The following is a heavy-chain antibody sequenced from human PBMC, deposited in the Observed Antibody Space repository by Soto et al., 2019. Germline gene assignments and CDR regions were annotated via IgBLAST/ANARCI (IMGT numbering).Heavy chain of an antibody. CDR2: INWKSDI. V-gene: IGHV3-9*01. CDR1: GFTFDDNA. J-gene: IGHJ4*01. Sequence: SLRLSCAVSGFTFDDNAMHWVRQAPEKGLEWVSGINWKSDIGYADSVKGRFTISRDNAENSLYLQMNSLRAEDTALYYCAGSQDTGGSTTFRYWGHGTQVTVSS. CDR3: AGSQDTGGSTTFRY. D-gene: IGHD3-16*01.